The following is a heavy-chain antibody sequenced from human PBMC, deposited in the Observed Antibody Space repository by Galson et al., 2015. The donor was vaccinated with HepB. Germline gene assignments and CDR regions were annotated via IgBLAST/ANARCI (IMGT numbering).Heavy chain of an antibody. CDR2: ISSSSSTI. CDR3: ARGGPWFGERTEYFQN. Sequence: SLRLSCAASGFTFSSQSMNWVRQAPGKGLEWISYISSSSSTIHYADSVKGRFIVSRDNARMSVFLQMNSLRGEDTAVYYCARGGPWFGERTEYFQNWGRGTLVTVSS. V-gene: IGHV3-48*04. D-gene: IGHD3-10*01. J-gene: IGHJ1*01. CDR1: GFTFSSQS.